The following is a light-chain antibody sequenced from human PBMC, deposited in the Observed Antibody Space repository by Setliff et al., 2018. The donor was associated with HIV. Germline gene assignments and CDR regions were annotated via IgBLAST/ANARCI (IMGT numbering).Light chain of an antibody. CDR3: CSDAGSSTPYV. CDR1: SSDVGSYNL. Sequence: QSVLTQPASVSGSPGQSITISCTGTSSDVGSYNLVSWYQQHPGKAPKLMIYEVSKRPSGVSNRFSGSKFGNTASLTISGLQAEAEADYYCCSDAGSSTPYVFGTGTKVTVL. CDR2: EVS. V-gene: IGLV2-23*02. J-gene: IGLJ1*01.